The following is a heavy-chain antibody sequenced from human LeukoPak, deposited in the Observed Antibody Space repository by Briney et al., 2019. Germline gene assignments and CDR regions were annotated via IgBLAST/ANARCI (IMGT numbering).Heavy chain of an antibody. CDR3: ASMSTGTMGY. D-gene: IGHD1-1*01. CDR2: IYYSGST. Sequence: SPTLSPTRTVSRRPIYSSYSSSLPQPPPTGLEWIGNIYYSGSTNYNPSLKSRVTISVDPSKSQFSLKLSSVTTADTAVYYCASMSTGTMGYWGQGTPVTVSS. J-gene: IGHJ4*02. V-gene: IGHV4-59*01. CDR1: RRPIYSSY.